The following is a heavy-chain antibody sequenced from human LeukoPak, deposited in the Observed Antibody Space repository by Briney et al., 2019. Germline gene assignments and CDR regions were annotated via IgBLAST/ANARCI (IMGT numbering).Heavy chain of an antibody. D-gene: IGHD4/OR15-4a*01. CDR1: GYTFTSYD. Sequence: GASVKVSCKASGYTFTSYDINWVRQATGQGLEWMGWMNPNSGDTDYAQKFQGRVTITRNTSISTAYMELSSLRSEDTAVYYCARGPATLTMYHRYYYIDVWGKGTTVTVSS. CDR2: MNPNSGDT. CDR3: ARGPATLTMYHRYYYIDV. V-gene: IGHV1-8*01. J-gene: IGHJ6*03.